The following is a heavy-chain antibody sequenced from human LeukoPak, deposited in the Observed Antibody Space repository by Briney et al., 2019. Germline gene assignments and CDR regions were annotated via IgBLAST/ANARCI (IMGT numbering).Heavy chain of an antibody. J-gene: IGHJ5*02. Sequence: SETLSLTCTVSGGSLSSYYWSWIRQSPGKGLEWIGYIYYSGSTDCNPSLESRVTISIDTSKNQFSLKLRSVTAADTAVYYCARSNYYGSGLDPWGQGTLVTVSS. CDR2: IYYSGST. CDR3: ARSNYYGSGLDP. CDR1: GGSLSSYY. D-gene: IGHD3-10*01. V-gene: IGHV4-59*01.